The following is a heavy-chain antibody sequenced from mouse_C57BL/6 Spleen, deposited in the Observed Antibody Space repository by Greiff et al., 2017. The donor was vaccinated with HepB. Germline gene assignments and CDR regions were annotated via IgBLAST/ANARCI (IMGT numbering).Heavy chain of an antibody. Sequence: EVQLQESGPELVKPGASVKMSCKASGYTFTDYNMHWVKQSHGKSLEWIGYINPNNGGTSYNQKFKGKATLTVNKSSSTAYMELRSLTSEDSAVYYCARGGAYYSNYVHFDVWGTGTTVTVSS. CDR3: ARGGAYYSNYVHFDV. D-gene: IGHD2-5*01. V-gene: IGHV1-22*01. CDR1: GYTFTDYN. J-gene: IGHJ1*03. CDR2: INPNNGGT.